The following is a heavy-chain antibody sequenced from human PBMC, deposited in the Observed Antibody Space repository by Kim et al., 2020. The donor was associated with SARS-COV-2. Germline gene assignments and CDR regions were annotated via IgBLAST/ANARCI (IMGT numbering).Heavy chain of an antibody. D-gene: IGHD7-27*01. CDR3: VRASGWGI. CDR1: GFPFRSYH. CDR2: ISDSSSTI. J-gene: IGHJ3*02. V-gene: IGHV3-48*02. Sequence: GGSLRLSCAASGFPFRSYHMNWVRQAPGKGLEWVSHISDSSSTIHYADSVKGRFTISRDTAKNSLYLQMNSLRDEDTAVYFCVRASGWGIWGQGKMVSVS.